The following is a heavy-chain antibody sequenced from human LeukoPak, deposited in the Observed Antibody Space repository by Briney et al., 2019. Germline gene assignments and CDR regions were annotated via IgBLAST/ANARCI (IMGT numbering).Heavy chain of an antibody. CDR1: GFNFDDHG. CDR3: AKDVNYYDSSGAFDV. J-gene: IGHJ3*01. CDR2: ISWNSVNI. D-gene: IGHD3-22*01. V-gene: IGHV3-9*01. Sequence: SGRSLRLSCEGSGFNFDDHGMHWVRQAPGKGLEWVSGISWNSVNIGYADSVKGRFTISRDNAKNSLYLRMKSLRAEDTALYYCAKDVNYYDSSGAFDVWGQGTMVTVSS.